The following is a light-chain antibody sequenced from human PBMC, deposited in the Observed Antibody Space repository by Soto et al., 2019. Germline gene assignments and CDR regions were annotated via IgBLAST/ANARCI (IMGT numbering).Light chain of an antibody. CDR1: QSLSSN. V-gene: IGKV3D-15*01. CDR2: DAS. CDR3: QHYDRWPPWT. J-gene: IGKJ1*01. Sequence: EIVMTQSPATLSVSPGERATLSCRASQSLSSNLAWYQQKPGQAPRLLIYDASTEAAGIPARFSGSGSGTEFTLTVSSLQSEDFAVYFCQHYDRWPPWTFGQGTKVEV.